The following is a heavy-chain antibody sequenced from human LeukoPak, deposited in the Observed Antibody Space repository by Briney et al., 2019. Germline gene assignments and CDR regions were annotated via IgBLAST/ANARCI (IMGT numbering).Heavy chain of an antibody. CDR2: INPSGGST. CDR1: GYTFTSYY. Sequence: ASVKVSCKASGYTFTSYYMHWVRQAPGQGLEWMGIINPSGGSTSYAQKFQGRITMTRDMSTSTVYMELSSLRSEDTAVYYCASGDYYGSGSYFPYYYYYYMDVWGKGTTVTVSS. J-gene: IGHJ6*03. CDR3: ASGDYYGSGSYFPYYYYYYMDV. V-gene: IGHV1-46*01. D-gene: IGHD3-10*01.